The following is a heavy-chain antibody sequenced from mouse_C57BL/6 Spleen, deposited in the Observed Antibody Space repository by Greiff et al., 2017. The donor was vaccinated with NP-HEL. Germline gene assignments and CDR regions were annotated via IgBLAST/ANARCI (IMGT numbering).Heavy chain of an antibody. Sequence: VQLQQSGPELVKPGASVKISCKASGYTFTDYYMNWVKQSHGKSLEWIGDINPNNGGTSYNQKFKGKATLTVDKSSSTAYMELRSLTSEDSAVYYCAPDVIYYYGSSSFYAMDYWGQGTSVTVSS. CDR3: APDVIYYYGSSSFYAMDY. J-gene: IGHJ4*01. CDR2: INPNNGGT. CDR1: GYTFTDYY. V-gene: IGHV1-26*01. D-gene: IGHD1-1*01.